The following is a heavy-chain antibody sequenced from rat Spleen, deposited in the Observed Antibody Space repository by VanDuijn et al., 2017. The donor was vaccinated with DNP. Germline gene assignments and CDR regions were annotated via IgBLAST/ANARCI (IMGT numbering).Heavy chain of an antibody. CDR3: AGGGGYSSSFDY. CDR2: ISYDGGST. V-gene: IGHV5-20*01. CDR1: GFTFSDYY. D-gene: IGHD1-2*01. Sequence: EVQLVESGGGLVQPGRSLKLSCAASGFTFSDYYMAWVRQAPTKGLEWVAYISYDGGSTYYGDSVKGRFTISRDNAKSTLYLQMESLRSEDTATYYCAGGGGYSSSFDYWGQGVMVTVSS. J-gene: IGHJ2*01.